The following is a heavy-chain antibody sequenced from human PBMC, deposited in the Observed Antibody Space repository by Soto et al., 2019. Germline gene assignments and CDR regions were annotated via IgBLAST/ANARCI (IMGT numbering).Heavy chain of an antibody. CDR2: ISGSGGST. J-gene: IGHJ6*02. D-gene: IGHD1-26*01. CDR3: AKDPSGSYYYYYGMDV. Sequence: GGSLRLSCAASGFTFSSYAMSWVRQAPGKGLEWVSAISGSGGSTYYADSVKGRFTISRDNSKNTLYLQMNSLRAEDTAVYYCAKDPSGSYYYYYGMDVWGQGTTVTVSS. V-gene: IGHV3-23*01. CDR1: GFTFSSYA.